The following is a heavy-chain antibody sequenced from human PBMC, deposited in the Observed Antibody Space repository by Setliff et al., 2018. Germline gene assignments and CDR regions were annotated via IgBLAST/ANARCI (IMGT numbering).Heavy chain of an antibody. V-gene: IGHV4-34*01. D-gene: IGHD1-26*01. CDR1: GGSFSGYY. CDR3: ARKGISALSGAFDM. CDR2: INHSGST. Sequence: SETLSLTCAVYGGSFSGYYWSWIRQPPGKGLEWIGEINHSGSTNYNPSLKSRVTISVDTSKNQFSLKLSSATAADTAVYYCARKGISALSGAFDMWGQGTMVTVSS. J-gene: IGHJ3*02.